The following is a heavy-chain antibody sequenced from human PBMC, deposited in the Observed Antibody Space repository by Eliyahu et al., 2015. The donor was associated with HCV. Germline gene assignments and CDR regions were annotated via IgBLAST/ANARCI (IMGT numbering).Heavy chain of an antibody. CDR2: IYYSGST. CDR3: ARLWSIAARPKGEEPYYYYYGMDV. D-gene: IGHD6-6*01. Sequence: QVQLQESGPGLVKPSETLSLTCTVSGGSISRYYWSWIRQPPGKGLEWIAYIYYSGSTNYNPSLKSRVTISVDTSKNQFSLKLSSVTAADXAVYYCARLWSIAARPKGEEPYYYYYGMDVWGQGTTVTVSS. J-gene: IGHJ6*02. V-gene: IGHV4-59*01. CDR1: GGSISRYY.